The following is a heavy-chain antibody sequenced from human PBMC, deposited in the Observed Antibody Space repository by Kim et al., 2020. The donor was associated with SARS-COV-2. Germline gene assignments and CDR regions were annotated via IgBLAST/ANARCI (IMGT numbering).Heavy chain of an antibody. Sequence: SETLSLTCTVSGGSISSGSYYWSWIRQPAGKGLEWIGRIYTSGSTNYNPSLKSRVTISVDTSKNQYSLKLSSVTAADTAVYYCAGDRPYYDILTQLRNDAFGICGQGTMVIVAS. D-gene: IGHD3-9*01. J-gene: IGHJ3*02. CDR1: GGSISSGSYY. CDR3: AGDRPYYDILTQLRNDAFGI. V-gene: IGHV4-61*02. CDR2: IYTSGST.